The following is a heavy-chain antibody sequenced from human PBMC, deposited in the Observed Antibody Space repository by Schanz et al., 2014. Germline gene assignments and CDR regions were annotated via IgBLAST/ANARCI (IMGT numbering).Heavy chain of an antibody. Sequence: QVQLVQSGAEVKKPGSSMKVSCKASGGTFSTYPINWLRQAPGQGLEWMGRIIPSGGNTNYAQKFQGRVTNTADKSTSTAYMDLSSLRPEDTAVYYCARSNYYDNSDYYNSFDYWGQGTLVTVSS. V-gene: IGHV1-69*02. J-gene: IGHJ4*02. CDR1: GGTFSTYP. CDR3: ARSNYYDNSDYYNSFDY. D-gene: IGHD3-22*01. CDR2: IIPSGGNT.